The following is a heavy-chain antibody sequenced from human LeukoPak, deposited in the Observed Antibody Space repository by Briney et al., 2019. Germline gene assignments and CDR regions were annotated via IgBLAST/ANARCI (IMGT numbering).Heavy chain of an antibody. V-gene: IGHV1-69*06. CDR1: GGTFSSYA. Sequence: GASVKVSCKASGGTFSSYANSWVRQAPGQGLEWMGGIIPIFGTANYAQKFQGRVTITADKSTSTAYMELSSLRSEDTAVYYCARTDYYGSGSYDYYGMDVWGQGTTVTVSS. CDR2: IIPIFGTA. D-gene: IGHD3-10*01. J-gene: IGHJ6*02. CDR3: ARTDYYGSGSYDYYGMDV.